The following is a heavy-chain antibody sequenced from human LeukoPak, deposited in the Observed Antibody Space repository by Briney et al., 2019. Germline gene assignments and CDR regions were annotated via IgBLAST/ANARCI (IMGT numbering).Heavy chain of an antibody. CDR1: GFTFSSYN. Sequence: GGSLRLSCAASGFTFSSYNMNWVRQAPGKGLEWVSYISSSSSSIYYADSVKGRFTISRDNAKNSLYLQMNSLRAEDTAVYYCARTEYQLLNYWGQGTLVTVSS. J-gene: IGHJ4*02. CDR3: ARTEYQLLNY. V-gene: IGHV3-48*04. CDR2: ISSSSSSI. D-gene: IGHD2-2*01.